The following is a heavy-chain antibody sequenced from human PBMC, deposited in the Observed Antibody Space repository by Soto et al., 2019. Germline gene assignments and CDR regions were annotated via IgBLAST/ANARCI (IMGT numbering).Heavy chain of an antibody. J-gene: IGHJ4*02. CDR1: GYTFTSYG. D-gene: IGHD3-3*01. CDR3: AADWRTILHPITQI. Sequence: ASVKVSCKASGYTFTSYGISWVRQAPGQGLEWMGWISAYNGNTNYAQKLQGRVTMTTDTSTSTAYMELSSLRSEDTAVYYCAADWRTILHPITQIWGQGTLVTVSS. CDR2: ISAYNGNT. V-gene: IGHV1-18*01.